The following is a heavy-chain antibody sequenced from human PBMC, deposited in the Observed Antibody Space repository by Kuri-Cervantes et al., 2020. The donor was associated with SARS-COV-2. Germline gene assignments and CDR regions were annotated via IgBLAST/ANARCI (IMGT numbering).Heavy chain of an antibody. CDR3: ARDGSDYYYGMDV. CDR1: GGSISSYY. V-gene: IGHV4-59*12. J-gene: IGHJ6*02. Sequence: SETLSLTCTVSGGSISSYYWSWIRQPPGKGLEWIGYIYYSGSTNYNPSLKSRVTISVDTSKNQFSLKLSSVTAADTAVYYCARDGSDYYYGMDVWGQGTLVTVSS. D-gene: IGHD3-10*01. CDR2: IYYSGST.